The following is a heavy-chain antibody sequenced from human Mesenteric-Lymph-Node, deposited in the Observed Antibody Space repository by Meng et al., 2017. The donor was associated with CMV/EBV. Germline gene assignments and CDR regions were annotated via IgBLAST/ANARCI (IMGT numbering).Heavy chain of an antibody. V-gene: IGHV3-23*01. D-gene: IGHD3-3*01. CDR2: ISGSGGST. CDR1: GFTFSSYA. Sequence: GESLKISCAASGFTFSSYAMSWVRQAPGKGLEWVSAISGSGGSTYYADSVKGRFTISRDNSKNTLYLQMNSLRAEDTAVYYCAKQHYYDFWSGYTNWGQGTLVTVSS. CDR3: AKQHYYDFWSGYTN. J-gene: IGHJ4*02.